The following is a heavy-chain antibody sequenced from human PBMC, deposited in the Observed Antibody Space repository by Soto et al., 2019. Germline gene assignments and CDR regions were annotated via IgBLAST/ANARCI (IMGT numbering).Heavy chain of an antibody. CDR2: MNPNSGNT. Sequence: ASVKVSCKASGYTFTSYDINWVRQATGQGLEWMGWMNPNSGNTGYAQKFQGRVTMTRNTSISTAYMELSSLRSEDTAVYYCARGRGSDAVVVVAAVDYWGQGTLVTVSS. D-gene: IGHD2-15*01. CDR1: GYTFTSYD. V-gene: IGHV1-8*01. CDR3: ARGRGSDAVVVVAAVDY. J-gene: IGHJ4*02.